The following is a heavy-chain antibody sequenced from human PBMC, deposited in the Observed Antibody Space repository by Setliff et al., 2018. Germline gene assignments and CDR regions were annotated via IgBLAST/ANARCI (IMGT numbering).Heavy chain of an antibody. D-gene: IGHD6-19*01. J-gene: IGHJ4*02. V-gene: IGHV4-61*09. CDR2: MYTSGKT. CDR1: GGSVSSGNYY. CDR3: ARVRASGWIQ. Sequence: TLSLTCAVSGGSVSSGNYYWTWIRQPAGKGLEWIGHMYTSGKTNYNPSLKSRVTISSDTSKNHFSLDLRSVTAADTAFYYCARVRASGWIQWGQGTLVTVSS.